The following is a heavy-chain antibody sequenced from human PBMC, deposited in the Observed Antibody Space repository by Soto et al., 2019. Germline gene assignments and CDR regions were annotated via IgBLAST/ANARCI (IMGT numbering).Heavy chain of an antibody. J-gene: IGHJ4*02. D-gene: IGHD2-2*01. V-gene: IGHV4-59*01. CDR3: ARAVLPATAPFDY. Sequence: QVQLQESGPRLVKPSETLSLTCIVSGGSISSYYWSWIRQPPGKGLEWIGYIYYSGSTNYNPSLKRRVTISVDTSESEFSVKLSSMTAGDTAVYYCARAVLPATAPFDYWSQGTLVTVSS. CDR2: IYYSGST. CDR1: GGSISSYY.